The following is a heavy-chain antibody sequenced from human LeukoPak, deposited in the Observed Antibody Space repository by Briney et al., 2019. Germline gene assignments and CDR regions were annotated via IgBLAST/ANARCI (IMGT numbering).Heavy chain of an antibody. Sequence: GGSLRLSCAASGFTFSSYAMSWVRQAPGKGLEWVSAISGSGGSTYYADSVKGRFTISRDNSKNTLYLQMNSLRAEDTAVYYCARDGGYDFWSGYYYFDYWGQGTLVTVSS. D-gene: IGHD3-3*01. CDR2: ISGSGGST. J-gene: IGHJ4*02. V-gene: IGHV3-23*01. CDR3: ARDGGYDFWSGYYYFDY. CDR1: GFTFSSYA.